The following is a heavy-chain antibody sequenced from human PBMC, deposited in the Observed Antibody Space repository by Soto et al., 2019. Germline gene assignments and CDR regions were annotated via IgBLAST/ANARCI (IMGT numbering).Heavy chain of an antibody. J-gene: IGHJ3*02. V-gene: IGHV1-2*04. CDR3: ARYSFQQLDAFDI. CDR2: INPNSGGT. Sequence: ASVKVSCKASGYTFTGYYMHWVRQAPGQGLEWMGWINPNSGGTNYAQKFQGWVTMTRDTSISTASMELSRLRSDDTAVYYCARYSFQQLDAFDIWGQGTMVTVSS. CDR1: GYTFTGYY. D-gene: IGHD6-13*01.